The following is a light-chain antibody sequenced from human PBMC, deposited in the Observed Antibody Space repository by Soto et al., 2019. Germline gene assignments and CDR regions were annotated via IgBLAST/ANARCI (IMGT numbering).Light chain of an antibody. V-gene: IGLV2-23*02. CDR1: SSDVGSYNL. Sequence: QSVLTQPASVSGSPGQSITIYCTGTSSDVGSYNLVSWYQQHPGKAPKLMIYEVSKRPSGVSNRFSGSKSGNTASLTISGLRAEDEADYYCCSYAGSSTYVFGTGTRSPS. CDR2: EVS. J-gene: IGLJ1*01. CDR3: CSYAGSSTYV.